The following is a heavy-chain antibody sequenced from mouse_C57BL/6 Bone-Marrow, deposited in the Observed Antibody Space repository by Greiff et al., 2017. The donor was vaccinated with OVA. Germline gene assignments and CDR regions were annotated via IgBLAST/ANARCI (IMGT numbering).Heavy chain of an antibody. J-gene: IGHJ2*01. V-gene: IGHV5-15*01. CDR3: ARQGYYGSSGYFDY. CDR1: GFTFSDYG. Sequence: EVKVVESGGGLVQPGGSLKLSCAASGFTFSDYGMAWVRQAPRKGPEWVAFISNLAYSIYYADTVTGRFTISRENAKNTLYLEMSSLRSEDTAMYYCARQGYYGSSGYFDYWGQGTTLTVSS. CDR2: ISNLAYSI. D-gene: IGHD1-1*01.